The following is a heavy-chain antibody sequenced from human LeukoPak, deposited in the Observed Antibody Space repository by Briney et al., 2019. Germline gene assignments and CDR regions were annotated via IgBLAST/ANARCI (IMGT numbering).Heavy chain of an antibody. D-gene: IGHD4-17*01. CDR2: ISSSSSYI. J-gene: IGHJ3*02. CDR1: GFTFSSYS. V-gene: IGHV3-21*01. Sequence: PGGSLSLSCAASGFTFSSYSMNWVRQAPGKGLEWVSSISSSSSYIYYADSVKGRFTISRDNAKNSLYLQMNSLRAEDTAVYYCARDTDYAVAFDIWGQGTMVTVSS. CDR3: ARDTDYAVAFDI.